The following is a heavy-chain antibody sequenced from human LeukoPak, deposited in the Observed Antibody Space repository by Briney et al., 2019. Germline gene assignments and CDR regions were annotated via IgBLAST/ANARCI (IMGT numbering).Heavy chain of an antibody. CDR2: INHSGST. CDR3: ASAETYYYDSSGYHTAFDI. J-gene: IGHJ3*02. V-gene: IGHV4-34*01. Sequence: PSETLSLTCAVYGGSFSGYYWSWIRQPPGKGLEWIGEINHSGSTYYNPSLKSRVTISVDTSKNQFSLKLSSVTAADTAVYYCASAETYYYDSSGYHTAFDIWGQGTMVTVSS. D-gene: IGHD3-22*01. CDR1: GGSFSGYY.